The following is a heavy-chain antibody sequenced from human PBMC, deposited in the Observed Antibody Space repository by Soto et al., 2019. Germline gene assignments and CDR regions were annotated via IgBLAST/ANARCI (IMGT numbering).Heavy chain of an antibody. Sequence: QVQLQESGPGLVKPSGTLSLTCAVSGGSISSSNWWSWVRQPPGKGLEWIGEIYHSGSTNYNPSLKSRVTISVDKSKNQFSLKLSSVTAADTAVYYCARDNGSSWYYYYYGMDVWGQGTTVTVSS. V-gene: IGHV4-4*02. CDR3: ARDNGSSWYYYYYGMDV. J-gene: IGHJ6*02. CDR1: GGSISSSNW. CDR2: IYHSGST. D-gene: IGHD6-13*01.